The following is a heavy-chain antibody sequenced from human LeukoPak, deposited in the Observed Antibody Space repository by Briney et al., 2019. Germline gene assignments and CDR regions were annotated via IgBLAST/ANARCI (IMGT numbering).Heavy chain of an antibody. V-gene: IGHV4-34*01. J-gene: IGHJ4*02. Sequence: PSETLSLTCAVYGGSFSGYYRSWIRQPPGKGLEWIGEINHSGSTNYNPSLKSRVTISVDTSKNQFSLKLSSVTAADTAVYYCASPAEIAAPAVWGQGTLVTVSS. CDR2: INHSGST. CDR1: GGSFSGYY. D-gene: IGHD6-13*01. CDR3: ASPAEIAAPAV.